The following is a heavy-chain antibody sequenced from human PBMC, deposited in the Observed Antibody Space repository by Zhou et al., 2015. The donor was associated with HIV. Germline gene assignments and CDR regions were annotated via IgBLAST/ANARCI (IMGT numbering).Heavy chain of an antibody. CDR3: ARGLFLDNYCFDS. V-gene: IGHV1-8*01. D-gene: IGHD1-1*01. CDR2: MNPNSGHT. Sequence: QVQLVQSGSEVKKPGASVKVSCKASGYTFTSYDINWVRQASGQGLEWMGYMNPNSGHTAYVQNFQGRVTISADEATSTAYMELSSLTSEDTATYYCARGLFLDNYCFDSWGQGTLVTVSS. J-gene: IGHJ4*02. CDR1: GYTFTSYD.